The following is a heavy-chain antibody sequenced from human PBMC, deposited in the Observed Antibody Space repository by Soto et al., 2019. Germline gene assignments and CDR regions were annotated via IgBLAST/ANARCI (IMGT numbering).Heavy chain of an antibody. D-gene: IGHD2-15*01. CDR3: ARGLVVVSATYWYCDL. Sequence: QVQLVQSGAEVKKPGASVKVSGKASGYTFTSYDINWVRQAAGQGLEWIGWMNPNSGKAVYAQKFQGRVTMAGNTSIITAYMELSSLRSDDTAVYFCARGLVVVSATYWYCDLWGRGTLVTVSS. V-gene: IGHV1-8*01. CDR2: MNPNSGKA. J-gene: IGHJ2*01. CDR1: GYTFTSYD.